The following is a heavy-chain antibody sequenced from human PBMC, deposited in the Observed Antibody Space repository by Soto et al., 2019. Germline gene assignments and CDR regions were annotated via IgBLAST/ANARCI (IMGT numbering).Heavy chain of an antibody. D-gene: IGHD2-21*02. CDR3: ARSVVVTASLSFYFDY. CDR1: GYTFTGYY. J-gene: IGHJ4*02. CDR2: INPNSGGT. V-gene: IGHV1-2*02. Sequence: ASVKVSCKASGYTFTGYYMHWVRQAPGQGLEWMGWINPNSGGTNYAQKFQGRVTMTRDTSISTAYMELSRLRSDDTAVYYCARSVVVTASLSFYFDYWGQGTLVTVSS.